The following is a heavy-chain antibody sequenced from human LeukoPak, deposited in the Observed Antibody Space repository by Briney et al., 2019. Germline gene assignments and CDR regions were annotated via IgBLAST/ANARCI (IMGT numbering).Heavy chain of an antibody. D-gene: IGHD2-15*01. Sequence: SETLSLTCTVSGYSISSAYYWGWIRQPPGKGLDWIGSIFHRGSTYYNPSLKRRVTISVGRAKNQLSLKLSSVTAADTAVYYCARVGYCSGGSCYPVYWYFDLWGRGTLVTVSS. V-gene: IGHV4-38-2*02. J-gene: IGHJ2*01. CDR3: ARVGYCSGGSCYPVYWYFDL. CDR2: IFHRGST. CDR1: GYSISSAYY.